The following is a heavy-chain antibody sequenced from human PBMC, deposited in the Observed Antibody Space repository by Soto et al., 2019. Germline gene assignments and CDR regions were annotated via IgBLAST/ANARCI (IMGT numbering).Heavy chain of an antibody. CDR1: GFTFTSYP. CDR3: AREYYSTTTWIDY. D-gene: IGHD2-15*01. J-gene: IGHJ4*02. CDR2: VHPYEGTT. V-gene: IGHV1-18*04. Sequence: GASVKVSCKTSGFTFTSYPFSWVRRAPGQGLEWLAWVHPYEGTTKVAHQFRDRLTVTTDTSAATVFMELTRLTSDDTAVYFCAREYYSTTTWIDYWGQGTLVTVSS.